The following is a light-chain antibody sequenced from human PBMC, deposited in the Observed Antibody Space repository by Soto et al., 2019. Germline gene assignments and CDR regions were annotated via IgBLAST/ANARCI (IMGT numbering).Light chain of an antibody. CDR2: KAS. V-gene: IGKV1-5*03. Sequence: DIHLTQSPSTRSASVGDRVTITCRASQSISSWLAWYQQKPGKAPKLLIYKASTLESGVPSRFSGSGSGTEFTLTISSLQPDHFATYYCQHWVDYMWTFGQGTKVEIK. CDR3: QHWVDYMWT. CDR1: QSISSW. J-gene: IGKJ1*01.